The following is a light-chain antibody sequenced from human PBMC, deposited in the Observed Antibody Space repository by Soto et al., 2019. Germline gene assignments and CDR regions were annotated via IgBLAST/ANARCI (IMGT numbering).Light chain of an antibody. CDR1: SSNIGSDY. CDR2: RNN. J-gene: IGLJ1*01. Sequence: QSVLTQPPSASGTPGQRVTISCSGSSSNIGSDYVYWYQQLPGTAPKLLIYRNNQRPSGVPDRFSGSKSGTSASLAISGLRSEDEADYYCAAWDDSLSGYVFGTRTKSPS. CDR3: AAWDDSLSGYV. V-gene: IGLV1-47*01.